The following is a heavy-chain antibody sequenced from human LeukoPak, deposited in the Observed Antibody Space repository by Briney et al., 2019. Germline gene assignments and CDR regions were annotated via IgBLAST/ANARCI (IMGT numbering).Heavy chain of an antibody. D-gene: IGHD3-10*01. CDR1: GDSISSSNCY. CDR2: IYFSGGT. Sequence: SETLFLTCTVSGDSISSSNCYWGWIRQPPGKGLEWIGSIYFSGGTYYNASLKSRVTISVDTSKNQFSLKLSSVTAADTAVYYCARQTGSGLFSLPGGQGTLVTVSS. J-gene: IGHJ4*02. V-gene: IGHV4-39*01. CDR3: ARQTGSGLFSLP.